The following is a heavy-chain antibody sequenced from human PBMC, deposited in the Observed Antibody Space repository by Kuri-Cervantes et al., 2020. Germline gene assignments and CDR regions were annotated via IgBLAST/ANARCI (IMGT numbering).Heavy chain of an antibody. Sequence: SETLSLTCTXSGXXXSSGTXYWSWIRQPPGKGLXWIGEINHSGSTNYNPSLKSRVTISVDTSKNQFSLKLSSVTAADTAXYYCXGDWVSIAAXGNWDAFDIWGQGTMVTVSS. CDR1: GXXXSSGTXY. D-gene: IGHD6-13*01. J-gene: IGHJ3*02. V-gene: IGHV4-39*07. CDR2: INHSGST. CDR3: XGDWVSIAAXGNWDAFDI.